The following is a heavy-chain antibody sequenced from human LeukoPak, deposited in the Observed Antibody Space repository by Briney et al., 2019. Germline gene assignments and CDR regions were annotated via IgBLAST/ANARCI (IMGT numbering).Heavy chain of an antibody. J-gene: IGHJ4*02. CDR2: IYYSGST. Sequence: SETLSLTCTVSGGSISSSSYYWGWIRQPPGKGLEWIGSIYYSGSTYYNPSLKSRVTISEDTSKNQFSLKLSSVTAADTAVYYCARLVVDYDILTGYPRDDYWGQGTLVTVSS. CDR3: ARLVVDYDILTGYPRDDY. V-gene: IGHV4-39*01. D-gene: IGHD3-9*01. CDR1: GGSISSSSYY.